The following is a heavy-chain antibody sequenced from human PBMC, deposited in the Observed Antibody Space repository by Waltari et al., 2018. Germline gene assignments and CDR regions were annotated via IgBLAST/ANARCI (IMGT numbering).Heavy chain of an antibody. V-gene: IGHV4-61*02. Sequence: QVQLQESRPGLVKPSQTLSLTCHVSGGSISSGRYFWSWPRPPAGKGLGWIGRIYTSGSTNDNPSLKSRVTISVDTSKNQFSLKLSSVTAADTAVYYCARDGYNPYYYYCMDVWGQGTTVTVSS. J-gene: IGHJ6*02. CDR1: GGSISSGRYF. CDR3: ARDGYNPYYYYCMDV. D-gene: IGHD5-12*01. CDR2: IYTSGST.